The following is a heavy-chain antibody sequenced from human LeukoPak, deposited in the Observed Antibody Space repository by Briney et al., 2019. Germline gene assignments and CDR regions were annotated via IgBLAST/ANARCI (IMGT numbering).Heavy chain of an antibody. CDR2: MNPNSANT. V-gene: IGHV1-8*01. CDR3: AINQAGYCGGGSCYRHEFYYMDV. Sequence: ASVKVSCKASGYTFTSYAINWVRQATGQGLEWMGWMNPNSANTGYAQKFQGRVTMTRNTSISTAYMALSSLRSEDTAMYYCAINQAGYCGGGSCYRHEFYYMDVWGKGTSVTVSS. J-gene: IGHJ6*03. CDR1: GYTFTSYA. D-gene: IGHD2-15*01.